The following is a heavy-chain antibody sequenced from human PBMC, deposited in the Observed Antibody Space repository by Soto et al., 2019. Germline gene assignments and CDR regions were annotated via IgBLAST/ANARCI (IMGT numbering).Heavy chain of an antibody. J-gene: IGHJ6*02. CDR1: GGSISSSNW. D-gene: IGHD6-13*01. V-gene: IGHV4-4*02. Sequence: SETLSLTCAVSGGSISSSNWWSWVRQPPGKGLEWIGEIYHSGSTNYNPSLKSRVTISVDKSKNQFSLKLSSVTAADTAVYYRGSSGGSSRNYYYYYGMDVWGQGTTVTVSS. CDR2: IYHSGST. CDR3: GSSGGSSRNYYYYYGMDV.